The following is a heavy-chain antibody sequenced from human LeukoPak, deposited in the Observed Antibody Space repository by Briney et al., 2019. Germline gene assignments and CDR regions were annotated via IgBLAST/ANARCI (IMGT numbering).Heavy chain of an antibody. V-gene: IGHV4-59*01. CDR1: GGSINNYY. CDR2: IYYSGST. J-gene: IGHJ1*01. Sequence: SETLSLTCTVSGGSINNYYWSWIRQPPGKGLEWIGYIYYSGSTNYNPSLKSRVTIPIDTSKNHFSLKLRSVTAADTAVYYCARDNAPPGYYYDSSGYYSEYFQHWGQGTLVTVSS. CDR3: ARDNAPPGYYYDSSGYYSEYFQH. D-gene: IGHD3-22*01.